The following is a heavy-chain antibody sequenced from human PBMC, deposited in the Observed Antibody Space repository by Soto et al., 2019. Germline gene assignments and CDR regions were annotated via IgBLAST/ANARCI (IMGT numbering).Heavy chain of an antibody. CDR3: ARGGDGYNYDY. CDR2: IIPIFGTA. J-gene: IGHJ4*02. D-gene: IGHD5-12*01. Sequence: QVQLVQSGSEVKKPGSSVKVSCKASGGTFSSSAINWVRQAPGQGLELMGGIIPIFGTANYAQKFQGRVIITADESTRTAYMELSSLRFEDTAVYYCARGGDGYNYDYLGQGTLVTVSS. CDR1: GGTFSSSA. V-gene: IGHV1-69*01.